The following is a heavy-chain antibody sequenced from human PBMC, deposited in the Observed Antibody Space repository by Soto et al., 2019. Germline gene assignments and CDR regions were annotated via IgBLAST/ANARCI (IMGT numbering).Heavy chain of an antibody. Sequence: QVQLQESGPGLVKPSQTLSLTCTVSGGSIGSGSYYWSWIRQHPGKGLEWIGYINYSGSTFYIPSLKCRVTTSIDTSTNQFSLKLSSVTAADTAVYYCARAGYDRDGGGYYYFDYWGQGTLVTVSS. D-gene: IGHD3-22*01. CDR3: ARAGYDRDGGGYYYFDY. CDR2: INYSGST. V-gene: IGHV4-31*03. CDR1: GGSIGSGSYY. J-gene: IGHJ4*02.